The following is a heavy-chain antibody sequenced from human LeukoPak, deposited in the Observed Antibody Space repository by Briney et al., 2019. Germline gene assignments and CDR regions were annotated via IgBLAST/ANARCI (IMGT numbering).Heavy chain of an antibody. V-gene: IGHV1-69*13. J-gene: IGHJ6*03. CDR2: IIPIFGTA. CDR3: ARDSNNMVRGVIITRHYYYMDV. Sequence: ASVKVSCKASGGTFSSYAISWVRQAPGQGLEWMGGIIPIFGTANYAQKFQGRVTITADESTSTAYMELSSLRSEDTAVYYRARDSNNMVRGVIITRHYYYMDVWGKGTTVTVSS. D-gene: IGHD3-10*01. CDR1: GGTFSSYA.